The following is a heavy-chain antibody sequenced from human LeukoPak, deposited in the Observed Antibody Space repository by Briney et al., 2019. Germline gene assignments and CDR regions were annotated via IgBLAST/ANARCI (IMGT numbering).Heavy chain of an antibody. V-gene: IGHV4-59*01. CDR1: GGSISSYY. Sequence: SETLSLTCTVSGGSISSYYWRWIRQPPGKGLEWIGYIYYSGSTNYNPSLKSRVTISVDTSKNQFSLKLSSVTAADTAVYYCARDMGYFDSSGYDYWGQGTLVTVSS. J-gene: IGHJ4*02. CDR2: IYYSGST. CDR3: ARDMGYFDSSGYDY. D-gene: IGHD3-22*01.